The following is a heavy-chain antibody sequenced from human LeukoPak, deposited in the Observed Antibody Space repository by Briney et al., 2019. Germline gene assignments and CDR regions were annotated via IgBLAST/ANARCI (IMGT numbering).Heavy chain of an antibody. CDR2: IYYSGST. CDR3: ASGSGSGWYRAFDI. CDR1: GGSISSSSYY. Sequence: PSETLSLTCTVSGGSISSSSYYWSWIRQPPGKGLEWIGYIYYSGSTNYNPSLKSRVTISVDTSKNQFSLKLSSVTAADTAVYYCASGSGSGWYRAFDIWGQGTMVTVSS. J-gene: IGHJ3*02. D-gene: IGHD6-19*01. V-gene: IGHV4-61*05.